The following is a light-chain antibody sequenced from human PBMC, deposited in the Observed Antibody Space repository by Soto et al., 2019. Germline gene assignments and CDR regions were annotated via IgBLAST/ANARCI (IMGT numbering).Light chain of an antibody. V-gene: IGKV2-28*01. CDR3: MQALQTPPT. CDR2: LGS. J-gene: IGKJ1*01. Sequence: DIVMTQSPLSLPVTPGEPASISCRSSQSLLHSNGYNYLDWYLQKPGQSPQLLIYLGSNRASGVPDRFSGSGSGTDFTLXISRVEXXXXGVYYCMQALQTPPTFGQGTKVEIK. CDR1: QSLLHSNGYNY.